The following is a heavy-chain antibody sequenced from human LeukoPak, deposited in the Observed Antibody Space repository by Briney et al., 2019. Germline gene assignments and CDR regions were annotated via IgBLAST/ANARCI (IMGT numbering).Heavy chain of an antibody. J-gene: IGHJ4*02. Sequence: PGGSLRLSCAASGFTFSSYSMNWVRQAPGKGLEWVSYISSSSSTIYYADSVKGRFTISRDNAKNSLYLQMNSLRAEDTAAYYCAREIPQLGVAYWSQGTLVTVSS. CDR1: GFTFSSYS. V-gene: IGHV3-48*01. CDR3: AREIPQLGVAY. CDR2: ISSSSSTI. D-gene: IGHD6-13*01.